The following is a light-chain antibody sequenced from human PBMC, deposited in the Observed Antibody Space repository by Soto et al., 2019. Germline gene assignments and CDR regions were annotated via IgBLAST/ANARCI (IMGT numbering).Light chain of an antibody. CDR1: SSDVGGYNY. J-gene: IGLJ2*01. Sequence: QSALTQPASVSGSPGQSITISCTGTSSDVGGYNYVSWFQQHPGKAPKLMIYEVSNRPSGVSNRFSGSKSGNTASLTISGLQAEDEAGYYCSSYTSTYTVIFGGVTKLTVL. V-gene: IGLV2-14*03. CDR2: EVS. CDR3: SSYTSTYTVI.